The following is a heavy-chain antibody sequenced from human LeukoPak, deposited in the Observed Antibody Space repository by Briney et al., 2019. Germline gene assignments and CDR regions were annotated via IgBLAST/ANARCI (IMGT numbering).Heavy chain of an antibody. CDR3: AKDPLLIAAAGIFGY. CDR1: GFTFDDYG. J-gene: IGHJ4*02. CDR2: ISGSGGST. V-gene: IGHV3-23*01. Sequence: GGSLRLSCAASGFTFDDYGMSWVRQAPGKGLEWVSAISGSGGSTYYADSVKGRFTISRDNSKNTLYLQMNSLRAEDTAVYYCAKDPLLIAAAGIFGYWGQGTLVTVSS. D-gene: IGHD6-13*01.